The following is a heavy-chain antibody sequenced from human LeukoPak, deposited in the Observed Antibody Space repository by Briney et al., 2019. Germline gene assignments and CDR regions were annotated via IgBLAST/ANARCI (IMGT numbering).Heavy chain of an antibody. J-gene: IGHJ4*02. CDR3: STALNN. CDR2: IYTGSST. V-gene: IGHV3-53*01. CDR1: GFTVGTSY. Sequence: GGSLRLSCEASGFTVGTSYMSWVRQAPGKGLEWVSLIYTGSSTYYTNSVKGRFTISRDNSKNTVYLQMNSLRAEDTAVYYCSTALNNWGQGTLVTVSS. D-gene: IGHD2-15*01.